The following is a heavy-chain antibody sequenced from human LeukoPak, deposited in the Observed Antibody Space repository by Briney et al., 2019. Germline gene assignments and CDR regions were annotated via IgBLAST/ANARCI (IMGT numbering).Heavy chain of an antibody. CDR2: IYYNGNT. CDR1: GGSISSYY. J-gene: IGHJ4*02. CDR3: AGGTNRNCSSTSCYRPPPDY. V-gene: IGHV4-59*01. D-gene: IGHD2-2*01. Sequence: PSETLSLTCTVSGGSISSYYWSWIRQPPGKGLEWIGYIYYNGNTNYNPSPNYNPSLKSRVTISIDTSKNQFSLKLSSVTAADTAVYYCAGGTNRNCSSTSCYRPPPDYWGQGTLVTVSS.